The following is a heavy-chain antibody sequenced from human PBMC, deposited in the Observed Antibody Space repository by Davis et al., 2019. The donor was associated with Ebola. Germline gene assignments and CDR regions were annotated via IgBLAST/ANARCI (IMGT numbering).Heavy chain of an antibody. J-gene: IGHJ4*02. Sequence: MPSETLSLTCAVYGGSFSGYYWSWVRQPPGKGLEWIGEIYHSGSTNYNPSLKSRVTISVDKSKNQFSLKLSSVTAADTAVYYCARRRIVATTHFDYWGQGTLVTVSS. CDR2: IYHSGST. CDR3: ARRRIVATTHFDY. D-gene: IGHD5-12*01. CDR1: GGSFSGYY. V-gene: IGHV4-34*01.